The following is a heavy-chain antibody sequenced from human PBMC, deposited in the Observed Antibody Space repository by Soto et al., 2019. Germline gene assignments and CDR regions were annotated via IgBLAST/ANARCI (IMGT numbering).Heavy chain of an antibody. J-gene: IGHJ4*02. Sequence: GFLRLSLAASGFIFGDFRGSWVRQAPGRGLEWLSSITGTSAFTHYADSIEGRFTISRDNPNNLLFLQMDNLRPEDTAVYYCARDNLAFQGAFDFWGQGTLVTVSS. V-gene: IGHV3-21*01. D-gene: IGHD3-16*01. CDR2: ITGTSAFT. CDR1: GFIFGDFR. CDR3: ARDNLAFQGAFDF.